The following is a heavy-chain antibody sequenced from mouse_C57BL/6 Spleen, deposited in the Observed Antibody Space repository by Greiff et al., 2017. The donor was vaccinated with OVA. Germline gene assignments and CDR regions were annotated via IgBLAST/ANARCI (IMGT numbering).Heavy chain of an antibody. Sequence: QVQLQQSGAELVRPGASVTLSCKASGYTFTDYEMHWVKQTPVPGLEWIGAIDPETGGTAYTQKFKGKALLTADKSSSTAYMELRSLTSEDSAVYYCTRRSSYDYGSSYWNFDYWGQGTTLTVSS. D-gene: IGHD1-1*01. CDR2: IDPETGGT. CDR1: GYTFTDYE. J-gene: IGHJ2*01. CDR3: TRRSSYDYGSSYWNFDY. V-gene: IGHV1-15*01.